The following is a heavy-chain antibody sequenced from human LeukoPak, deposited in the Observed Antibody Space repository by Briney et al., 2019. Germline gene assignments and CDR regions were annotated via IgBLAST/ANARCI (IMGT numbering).Heavy chain of an antibody. CDR3: VKDDSYYYDSSGRDS. Sequence: PGGSLRLSCAASGFIFKTYAMHWVRQAPGKGLEYVSAITSNGDTTYYADSVKGRVTISRDNSKNTLYLQMSSLRAEDTAVYYCVKDDSYYYDSSGRDSWGQGTLVTVSS. J-gene: IGHJ4*02. CDR2: ITSNGDTT. CDR1: GFIFKTYA. D-gene: IGHD3-22*01. V-gene: IGHV3-64D*09.